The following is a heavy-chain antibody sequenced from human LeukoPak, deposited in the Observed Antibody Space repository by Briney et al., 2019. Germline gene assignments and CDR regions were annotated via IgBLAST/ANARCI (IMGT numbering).Heavy chain of an antibody. V-gene: IGHV3-15*01. J-gene: IGHJ4*02. D-gene: IGHD5-12*01. CDR1: GFTFNNAW. CDR3: TTVTGGYDWIDY. Sequence: PGGSLRLSCAASGFTFNNAWMSWVRQAPGKGLEWVGRIKSKTDGGTTDYAAPVKGRFTISRDDSKNTLYLQMNSLKTEDTAVYYCTTVTGGYDWIDYWGQGTLVTVSS. CDR2: IKSKTDGGTT.